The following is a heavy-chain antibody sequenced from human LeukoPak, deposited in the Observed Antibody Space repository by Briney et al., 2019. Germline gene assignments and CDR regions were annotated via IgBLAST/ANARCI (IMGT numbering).Heavy chain of an antibody. Sequence: PSETLSLTCTVSGDPISSYSDYKLTWIRQPPGKGLEWIGYIYYSGSTNYNPSLKSRVTISVDTSKNQFSVKLTSVTAADTAVYYCAREYSAFDYWGQGSLVTVSS. CDR2: IYYSGST. CDR3: AREYSAFDY. CDR1: GDPISSYSDY. J-gene: IGHJ4*02. V-gene: IGHV4-61*08. D-gene: IGHD5-12*01.